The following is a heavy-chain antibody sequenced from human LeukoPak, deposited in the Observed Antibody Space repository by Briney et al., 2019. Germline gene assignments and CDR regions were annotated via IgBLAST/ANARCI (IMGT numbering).Heavy chain of an antibody. CDR3: ARTGAIAGASANVDF. CDR2: IYNTGEIT. CDR1: GGSISSYY. J-gene: IGHJ4*02. Sequence: SETLSLTCTVSGGSISSYYWSWIRQPPGKGLEWIGYIYNTGEITDYSPSLKSRVTISVDTSKNQFSLRLNSVTTADTAVYYCARTGAIAGASANVDFWGQGTLVTVSS. D-gene: IGHD4/OR15-4a*01. V-gene: IGHV4-59*01.